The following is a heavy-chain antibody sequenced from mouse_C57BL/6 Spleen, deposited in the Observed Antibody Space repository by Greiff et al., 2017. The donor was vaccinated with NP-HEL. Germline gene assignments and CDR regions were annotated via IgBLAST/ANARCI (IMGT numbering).Heavy chain of an antibody. D-gene: IGHD4-1*01. Sequence: EVQRVESGGGLVKPGGSLKLSCAASGFTFSDYGMHWVRQAPEKGLEWVAYISSGSSTIYYADTVKGRFTISRDNAKNTLFLQMTSLRSEDTAMYYCARMNWDPYAMDYWGQGTSVTVSS. CDR2: ISSGSSTI. J-gene: IGHJ4*01. CDR1: GFTFSDYG. V-gene: IGHV5-17*01. CDR3: ARMNWDPYAMDY.